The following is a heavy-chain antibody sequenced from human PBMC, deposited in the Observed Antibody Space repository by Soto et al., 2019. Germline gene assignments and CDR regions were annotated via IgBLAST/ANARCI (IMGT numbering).Heavy chain of an antibody. CDR2: ISSSGSDI. Sequence: EAQLVESGGDLVQPGGSLRLSCAGSGFSFSRYDMNWVRQAPGKGLEWVSYISSSGSDIYYADSVKARFTISRDNAQNFLYLQMNSLRAEDTAVYYCASLSGSYGFDPWGQGTLVTVSS. D-gene: IGHD1-26*01. CDR3: ASLSGSYGFDP. CDR1: GFSFSRYD. J-gene: IGHJ5*02. V-gene: IGHV3-48*03.